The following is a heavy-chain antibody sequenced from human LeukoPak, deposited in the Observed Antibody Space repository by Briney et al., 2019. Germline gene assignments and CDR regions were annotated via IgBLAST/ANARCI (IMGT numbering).Heavy chain of an antibody. D-gene: IGHD3-9*01. Sequence: GGSLRLSCAASGFTFSDYYMSWIRQAPGKGLEWVSYISSSGSTIYYADSVKGRFTIPRDNAKNSLYLQMNSLRAEDTAVYYCASADFDWLLDYWGQGTLVTVSS. CDR1: GFTFSDYY. CDR3: ASADFDWLLDY. J-gene: IGHJ4*02. V-gene: IGHV3-11*01. CDR2: ISSSGSTI.